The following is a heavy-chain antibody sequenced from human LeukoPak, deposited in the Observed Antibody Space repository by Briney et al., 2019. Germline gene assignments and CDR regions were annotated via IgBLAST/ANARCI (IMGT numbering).Heavy chain of an antibody. CDR1: GGSISSSSYY. Sequence: SETLSLNCTVSGGSISSSSYYWGWIRQPPGKGLEWIGSIYYSGSTYYNPSLKSRVTISVDTSKNQFSLKLSSVTAADTAVYYCARLSYYGMDVWGQGTTVTVSS. CDR2: IYYSGST. CDR3: ARLSYYGMDV. V-gene: IGHV4-39*01. J-gene: IGHJ6*02.